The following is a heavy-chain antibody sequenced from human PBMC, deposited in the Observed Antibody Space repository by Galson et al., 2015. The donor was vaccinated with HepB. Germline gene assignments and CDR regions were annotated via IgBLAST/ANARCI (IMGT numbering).Heavy chain of an antibody. Sequence: SLRLSCAASGFTFSSYGMHWVRQAPGKGLEWVAFIRYDGSNKYYADSVKGRFTISRDNSKNTLYLQMNSLRAEDTAVYYCARPTMIVVSHYYYGMDVWGQGTTVTVSS. D-gene: IGHD3-22*01. V-gene: IGHV3-30*02. CDR1: GFTFSSYG. CDR2: IRYDGSNK. J-gene: IGHJ6*02. CDR3: ARPTMIVVSHYYYGMDV.